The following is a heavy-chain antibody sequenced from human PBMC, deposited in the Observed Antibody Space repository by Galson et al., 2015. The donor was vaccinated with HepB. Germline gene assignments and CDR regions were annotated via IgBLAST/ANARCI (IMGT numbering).Heavy chain of an antibody. D-gene: IGHD3-22*01. J-gene: IGHJ4*02. V-gene: IGHV6-1*01. CDR3: ARGHYYDSTGAYYSDY. Sequence: CAISGDSVSSNRAAWNWIRQSPSRGLEWLGRTYYRSKWSSDYAASVKSRITINADTSKNQFSLQLNSVTPEDTAVYYCARGHYYDSTGAYYSDYWGQGTLVTVSS. CDR1: GDSVSSNRAA. CDR2: TYYRSKWSS.